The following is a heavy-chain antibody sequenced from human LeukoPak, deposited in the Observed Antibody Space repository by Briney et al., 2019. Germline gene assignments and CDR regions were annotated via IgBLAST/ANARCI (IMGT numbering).Heavy chain of an antibody. CDR1: GFTFSSYG. J-gene: IGHJ4*02. CDR2: ISYDGSNK. V-gene: IGHV3-30*18. Sequence: GRSLRLSCAASGFTFSSYGMHWVRQAPGKGLEWVAVISYDGSNKYYADSVKGRFTISRDNSKNTLYLQMNSLRAEDTAVYYCAKDLDTAMDYWGQGTLVTVSS. CDR3: AKDLDTAMDY. D-gene: IGHD5-18*01.